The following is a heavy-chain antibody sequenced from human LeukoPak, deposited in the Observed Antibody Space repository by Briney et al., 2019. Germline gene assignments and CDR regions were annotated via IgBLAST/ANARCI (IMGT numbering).Heavy chain of an antibody. CDR1: GGSFSDYY. V-gene: IGHV4-34*01. J-gene: IGHJ4*02. Sequence: SETLSLTCAVYGGSFSDYYWSWIRQPPGKGLEWIGEINHSGNTNYNPSLKSRVTMSVNTSKKQLSLRLSSVTAADTAVYYCARAPGYSSSYLFDYWGQGTLVTVSS. CDR2: INHSGNT. CDR3: ARAPGYSSSYLFDY. D-gene: IGHD6-6*01.